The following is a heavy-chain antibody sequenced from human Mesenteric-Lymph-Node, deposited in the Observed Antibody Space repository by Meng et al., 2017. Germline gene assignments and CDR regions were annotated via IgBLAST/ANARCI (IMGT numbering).Heavy chain of an antibody. CDR1: GGSFSGYY. CDR3: AKDRPPYCGGDCYSTDFDY. CDR2: INHSGST. V-gene: IGHV4-34*01. Sequence: SQTLSLTCAVYGGSFSGYYWSWIRQPPGKGLEWIGEINHSGSTNYNPSLKSRVTISVDTSKNQFSLKLSSVTDADTAVYYCAKDRPPYCGGDCYSTDFDYWGQGTLVTVSS. J-gene: IGHJ4*02. D-gene: IGHD2-21*02.